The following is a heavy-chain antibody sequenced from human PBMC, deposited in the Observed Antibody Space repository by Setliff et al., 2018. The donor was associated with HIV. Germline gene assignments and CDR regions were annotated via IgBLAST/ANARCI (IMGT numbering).Heavy chain of an antibody. V-gene: IGHV4-39*01. CDR2: IYYSGST. D-gene: IGHD2-2*01. CDR3: ARGVNTGGYHCYYYYMDV. Sequence: ASETLSLTCTVSGGSIWNYYWSWIRQPPGKGLEWIGTIYYSGSTYYNPSLKSRVTISTDTSKKQFSLKLSSVTAADTAVYYCARGVNTGGYHCYYYYMDVWGKGTTVTVSS. CDR1: GGSIWNYY. J-gene: IGHJ6*03.